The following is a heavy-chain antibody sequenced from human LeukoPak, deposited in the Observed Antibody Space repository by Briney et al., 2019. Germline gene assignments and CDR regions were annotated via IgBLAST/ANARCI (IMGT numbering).Heavy chain of an antibody. Sequence: GESLKISCEASGYSFTNYWIGWVRQMPGKGLEWMGIIYPGDSDTRYSPSFQGQVTISADKSISTAYLQWSSLKASDTAMYYCARRSFATAGYYFDYWGQGTLVTVPS. CDR2: IYPGDSDT. J-gene: IGHJ4*02. CDR1: GYSFTNYW. D-gene: IGHD6-13*01. V-gene: IGHV5-51*01. CDR3: ARRSFATAGYYFDY.